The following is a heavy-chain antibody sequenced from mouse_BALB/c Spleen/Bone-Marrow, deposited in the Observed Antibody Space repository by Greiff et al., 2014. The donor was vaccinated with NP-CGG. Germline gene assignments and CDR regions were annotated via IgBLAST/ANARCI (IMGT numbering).Heavy chain of an antibody. CDR1: GYTFTSYW. CDR2: IDPSDSYT. Sequence: VQLQQSGAELVKPGASVKLSCKASGYTFTSYWMHWVKQRPGQGLEWIGEIDPSDSYTNYNQKFKGKATLTVDKSSSTAYMQRSSGTSEDSGFYYCERAGGYYDYWYCDVGGAGPRAPVS. J-gene: IGHJ1*01. V-gene: IGHV1-69*02. D-gene: IGHD2-4*01. CDR3: ERAGGYYDYWYCDV.